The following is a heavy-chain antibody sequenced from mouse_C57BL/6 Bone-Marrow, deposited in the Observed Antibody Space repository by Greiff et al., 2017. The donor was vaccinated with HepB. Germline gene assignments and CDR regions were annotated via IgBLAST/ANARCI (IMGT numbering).Heavy chain of an antibody. J-gene: IGHJ1*03. CDR2: IDPNSGGT. V-gene: IGHV1-72*01. CDR3: ARPAYYGSRNWYFDV. CDR1: GYTFTSYW. Sequence: QVQLQQPGAELVKPGASVKLSCKASGYTFTSYWMHWVKQRPGRGLEWIGRIDPNSGGTKYNEKFKSKATLTVDKPSSTAYMQLSSLTSEGSAVYDCARPAYYGSRNWYFDVWGTGTTVTVSS. D-gene: IGHD1-1*01.